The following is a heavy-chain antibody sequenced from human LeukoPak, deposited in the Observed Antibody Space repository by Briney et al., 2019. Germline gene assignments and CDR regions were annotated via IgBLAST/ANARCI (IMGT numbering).Heavy chain of an antibody. Sequence: GALRLSSAASPFSLKRDTMHWVRQAPGKGLQWGAVVLYDASKKNNAHSVKGRFSLSRDHSKKMLYLQMNSLRPEDTALYYCARDNRGGAFDIWGQGTMVSVSS. CDR2: VLYDASKK. CDR3: ARDNRGGAFDI. D-gene: IGHD1-14*01. CDR1: PFSLKRDT. V-gene: IGHV3-30*04. J-gene: IGHJ3*02.